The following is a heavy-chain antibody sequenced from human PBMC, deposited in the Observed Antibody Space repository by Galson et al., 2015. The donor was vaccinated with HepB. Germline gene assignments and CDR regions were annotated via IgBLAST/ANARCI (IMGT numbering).Heavy chain of an antibody. V-gene: IGHV1-58*01. D-gene: IGHD3-10*01. J-gene: IGHJ6*02. Sequence: SVKVSCKASGFTYTSSAVQWVRQARGQRLEWIGWIVVGSGNTNYAQKFQERVTITRDMSTSTAYMELNSLRSEDTAVYYCACHYGSGSYRGHYYYYYGMDVWGQGTTVTASS. CDR2: IVVGSGNT. CDR1: GFTYTSSA. CDR3: ACHYGSGSYRGHYYYYYGMDV.